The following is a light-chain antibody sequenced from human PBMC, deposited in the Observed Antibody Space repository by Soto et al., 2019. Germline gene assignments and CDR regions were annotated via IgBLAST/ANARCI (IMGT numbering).Light chain of an antibody. CDR3: QQYGRSPFT. CDR1: QSIYLTA. J-gene: IGKJ3*01. CDR2: GAS. Sequence: LVLTQSPGTLSLSPGESATLSCRASQSIYLTALAWYQQKPGQTPRLLIYGASTRATDIPDRFSGSGSRTDFALTISRLEPEDFAMYYCQQYGRSPFTFGPGTRVELK. V-gene: IGKV3-20*01.